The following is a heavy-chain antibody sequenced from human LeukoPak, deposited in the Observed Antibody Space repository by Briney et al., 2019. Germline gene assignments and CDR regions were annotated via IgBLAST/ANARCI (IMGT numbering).Heavy chain of an antibody. Sequence: SETLSLTCTVSSGSISSHYWSWIRQPPGKGLEWIGYIYYSGSTNYNPSLKSRVTISVDTSKNQFSLKLSSVTAADTAVYYCAREKASSIWYYYYYYYMDVWGKGTTVTVSS. CDR3: AREKASSIWYYYYYYYMDV. CDR2: IYYSGST. V-gene: IGHV4-59*11. CDR1: SGSISSHY. J-gene: IGHJ6*03. D-gene: IGHD1-26*01.